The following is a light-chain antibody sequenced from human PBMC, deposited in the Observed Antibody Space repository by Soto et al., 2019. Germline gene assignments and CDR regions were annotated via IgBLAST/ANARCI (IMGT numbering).Light chain of an antibody. Sequence: IQMTQSPSALSASVGDRVTITCRARQSVSGWLAWYQQKPGKAPKLLIYDVSSLERGDSSRFSCSGSRTEFTLTISGLYSDDFATHYCQQYNSYWDNFGQGTKADIK. CDR3: QQYNSYWDN. V-gene: IGKV1-5*01. CDR1: QSVSGW. CDR2: DVS. J-gene: IGKJ2*01.